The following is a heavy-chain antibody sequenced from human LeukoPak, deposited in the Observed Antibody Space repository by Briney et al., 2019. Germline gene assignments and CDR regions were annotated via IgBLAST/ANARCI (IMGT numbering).Heavy chain of an antibody. V-gene: IGHV4-61*05. CDR3: ARDGSGGRAFDL. D-gene: IGHD1-26*01. CDR2: IYYSGGT. Sequence: PSETLSLTCTVSGGSISSTSYYWGWIRQPPGKGLEWIGYIYYSGGTNYNPSLKSRVTISLDTSKNQFSLNLSSVTAADTAVYYCARDGSGGRAFDLWGQGTMVTVSS. CDR1: GGSISSTSYY. J-gene: IGHJ3*01.